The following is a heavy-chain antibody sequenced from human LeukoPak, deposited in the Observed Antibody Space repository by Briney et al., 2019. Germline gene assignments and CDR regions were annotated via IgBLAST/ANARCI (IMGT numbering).Heavy chain of an antibody. CDR1: GYTLTELS. Sequence: ASVKVSSKVSGYTLTELSMHWVRLAPGKGLEGMGGFDPEDGETIYAQKFQGRVTMTEDTSTDTAYMELSSLRSEDTAVYYCATSWESYGIYYFDYWGQGTLVTVSS. CDR3: ATSWESYGIYYFDY. J-gene: IGHJ4*02. V-gene: IGHV1-24*01. CDR2: FDPEDGET. D-gene: IGHD1-26*01.